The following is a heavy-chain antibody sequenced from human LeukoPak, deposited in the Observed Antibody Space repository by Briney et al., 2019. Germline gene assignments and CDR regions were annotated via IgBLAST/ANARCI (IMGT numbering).Heavy chain of an antibody. J-gene: IGHJ4*02. D-gene: IGHD2/OR15-2a*01. V-gene: IGHV3-48*04. Sequence: QSWGSLRLSCANSGFTLSSYGMDWVRQAPGKGLEWVSYISSDAKTVYYADSVKGRCAISRDNVKRSLFLQMSSLRAEDTAVYYCSRDLYSTSSTEADHWGQGTLVTVSS. CDR1: GFTLSSYG. CDR3: SRDLYSTSSTEADH. CDR2: ISSDAKTV.